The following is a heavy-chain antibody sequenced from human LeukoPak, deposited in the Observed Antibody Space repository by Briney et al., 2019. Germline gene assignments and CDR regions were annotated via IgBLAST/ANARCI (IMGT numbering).Heavy chain of an antibody. Sequence: SESLSLTCAVSGASISGSGYYWGWIRQPPGKGLEWIGNIYYSGSTYYNASLQSRVTISIDTSKNQFSLRLNSVTAADTAMYYCAKSGGYGLIDYWGQGTLVTVSS. CDR1: GASISGSGYY. V-gene: IGHV4-39*01. CDR3: AKSGGYGLIDY. J-gene: IGHJ4*02. CDR2: IYYSGST. D-gene: IGHD1-26*01.